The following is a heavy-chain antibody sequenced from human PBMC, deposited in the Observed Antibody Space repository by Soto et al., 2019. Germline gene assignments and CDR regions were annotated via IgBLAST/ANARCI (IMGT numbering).Heavy chain of an antibody. CDR2: ISDSGGST. CDR3: GGISVGS. CDR1: GFTFSSYG. J-gene: IGHJ5*02. Sequence: EVQLLESGGGLEQPGGSLRLSCAASGFTFSSYGLNWVRQAPGKGLEWVSVISDSGGSTYYADSVKGRFTISRDNSKNTLSLQMSSLRAEDTAVYYCGGISVGSWGQGTLVIVSS. D-gene: IGHD6-19*01. V-gene: IGHV3-23*01.